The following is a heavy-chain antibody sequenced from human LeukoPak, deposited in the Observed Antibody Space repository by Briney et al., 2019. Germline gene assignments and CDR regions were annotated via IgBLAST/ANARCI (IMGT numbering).Heavy chain of an antibody. CDR1: GGSISSGGYS. V-gene: IGHV4-30-2*01. D-gene: IGHD3-3*01. CDR3: ATGLRFLNY. CDR2: IYHSGST. J-gene: IGHJ4*02. Sequence: SETLSLTCAVSGGSISSGGYSWSWIRQPPGKGLEWTGYIYHSGSTYYNPSLKSRVTISVDRSKNQFSLKLSSVTAADTAVYYCATGLRFLNYWGQGTLVTVSS.